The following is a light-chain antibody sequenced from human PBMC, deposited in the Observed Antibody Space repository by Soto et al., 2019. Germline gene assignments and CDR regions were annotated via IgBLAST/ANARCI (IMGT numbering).Light chain of an antibody. V-gene: IGKV3-15*01. CDR2: GTT. Sequence: EIVMTQSPATLSVSPGERATLSCRASQSISSSLAWYQQRPGQAPRLLIYGTTTRAAGVPSRFSGSGSGAEFTLTISSLQSEDFEFYYCQQYNNWPKTFGQGTKVEIK. CDR1: QSISSS. J-gene: IGKJ1*01. CDR3: QQYNNWPKT.